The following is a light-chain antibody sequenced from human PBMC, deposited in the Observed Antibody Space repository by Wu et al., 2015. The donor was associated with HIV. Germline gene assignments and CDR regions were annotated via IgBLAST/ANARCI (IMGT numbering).Light chain of an antibody. CDR3: QQSYSDILT. J-gene: IGKJ4*01. V-gene: IGKV1-39*01. CDR2: GAS. CDR1: QSIGTF. Sequence: DIQMTQSPSSLSASVGDRLTITCRTSQSIGTFLHWYQQKPGKALKLLIHGASNLQGGVPSRFSGSGSGTDFTLTISSLQLEDFATYYCQQSYSDILTFGGGTKVEIK.